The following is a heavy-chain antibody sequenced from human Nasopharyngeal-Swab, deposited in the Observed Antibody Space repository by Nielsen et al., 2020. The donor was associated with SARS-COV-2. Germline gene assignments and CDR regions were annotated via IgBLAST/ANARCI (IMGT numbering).Heavy chain of an antibody. V-gene: IGHV1-46*01. D-gene: IGHD2-2*01. J-gene: IGHJ6*02. Sequence: ASVKVSCKASGYTFTSYYMHWVRQAPGQGLEWMGIIKPSGGSTSYAQKFQGRVTMTRDTSTSTVYMELSSLRSEDTAVYYCARDMSWDGTSRSVYYGMDVWGQGTTVTVSS. CDR2: IKPSGGST. CDR3: ARDMSWDGTSRSVYYGMDV. CDR1: GYTFTSYY.